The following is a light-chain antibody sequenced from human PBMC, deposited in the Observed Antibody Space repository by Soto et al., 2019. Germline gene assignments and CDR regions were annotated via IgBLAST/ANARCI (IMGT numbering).Light chain of an antibody. V-gene: IGKV3-11*01. J-gene: IGKJ2*01. CDR1: QSVSSY. CDR2: DAS. CDR3: QQRSNGPT. Sequence: EIVLTQSPATLSLSPGERATLSCRASQSVSSYLAWYQQKPGQAPRLLIYDASNRATGIPARFSGSGSGTDFILTISSLEPEDFAVYYCQQRSNGPTSGQGTKLEIK.